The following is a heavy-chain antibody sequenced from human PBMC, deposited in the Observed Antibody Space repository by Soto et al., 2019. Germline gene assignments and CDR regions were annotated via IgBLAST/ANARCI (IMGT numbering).Heavy chain of an antibody. D-gene: IGHD1-26*01. CDR1: GYSFTKFW. CDR2: IYPGDSDT. Sequence: EVQLVQSGTEVKKPGESLKISCKGSGYSFTKFWIAWVRQMPGKGLEWMGIIYPGDSDTRYSPSFQGQVTISADTSIDTAYLQWSSLKASDTAMFYCARLTDSGQYAGTFDSWGRGTLVTVSS. V-gene: IGHV5-51*01. CDR3: ARLTDSGQYAGTFDS. J-gene: IGHJ4*02.